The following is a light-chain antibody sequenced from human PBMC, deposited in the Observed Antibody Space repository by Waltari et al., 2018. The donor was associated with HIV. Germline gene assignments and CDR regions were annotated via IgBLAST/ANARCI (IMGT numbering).Light chain of an antibody. V-gene: IGLV3-10*01. CDR2: DDN. CDR3: YSTDTTGYQRV. J-gene: IGLJ3*02. Sequence: SYELTQPPSVSVSAGQTATITCSGAALPRRNAFWYQQKSGQAPVLVIYDDNKRPSGIPERFSGSTSGTMATLTVSRAQVEDEADYYCYSTDTTGYQRVFGGGTKLTVL. CDR1: ALPRRN.